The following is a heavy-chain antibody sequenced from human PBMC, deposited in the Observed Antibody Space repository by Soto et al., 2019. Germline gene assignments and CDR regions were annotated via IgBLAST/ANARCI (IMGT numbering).Heavy chain of an antibody. D-gene: IGHD3-3*01. V-gene: IGHV4-59*08. CDR1: GGSISSYY. Sequence: SETLSLTCTVSGGSISSYYWSWIRQPPGKGLEWIGYIYYSGSTNYNPSLKSRVTISVDTSKNQFSLKLSSVTAADTAVYYCARHNPENPKYDFWSGSNLLYYYYMDVWGKGTTVTVSS. CDR3: ARHNPENPKYDFWSGSNLLYYYYMDV. J-gene: IGHJ6*03. CDR2: IYYSGST.